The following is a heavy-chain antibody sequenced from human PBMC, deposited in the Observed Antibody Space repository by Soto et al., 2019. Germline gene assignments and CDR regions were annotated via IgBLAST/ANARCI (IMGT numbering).Heavy chain of an antibody. J-gene: IGHJ4*02. Sequence: QVQLVQSGPDLKKPGASVKVSCNSPGFSFTSYGFSWVRQTTGEGLEWMGWVSAHNGYTTYAQKFMGRVTMTTDPDTYTGYKTLRSLTFYDTAVYYCARAGTFNAVARRDSWGQGTLISVSS. CDR3: ARAGTFNAVARRDS. V-gene: IGHV1-18*01. CDR1: GFSFTSYG. CDR2: VSAHNGYT. D-gene: IGHD1-1*01.